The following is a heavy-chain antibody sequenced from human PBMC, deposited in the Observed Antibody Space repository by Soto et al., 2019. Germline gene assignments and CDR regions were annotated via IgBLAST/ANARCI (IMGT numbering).Heavy chain of an antibody. D-gene: IGHD5-12*01. V-gene: IGHV1-46*02. CDR2: IVASGDNT. CDR1: GYSLNKYF. CDR3: LTEPSPGLFEY. J-gene: IGHJ4*02. Sequence: ASVKVSCKASGYSLNKYFFHWVRQAPGQGLEWMGYIVASGDNTGCTQKLQGRLTVTKDTSTTTVYMDLSGLSFADPAPSYCLTEPSPGLFEYWGQGPLVTVSS.